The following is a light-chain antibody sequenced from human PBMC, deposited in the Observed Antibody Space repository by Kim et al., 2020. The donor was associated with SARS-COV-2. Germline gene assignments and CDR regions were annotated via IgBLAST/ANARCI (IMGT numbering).Light chain of an antibody. J-gene: IGKJ2*01. CDR2: DAS. V-gene: IGKV1-33*01. CDR1: QDISNY. CDR3: QQYDNLLMYT. Sequence: ESVGDRVTITCQASQDISNYLNWYQQKPGKAPKLLIYDASNLETGVPSRFSGSGSGTDFTFTISSLQPEDIATYYCQQYDNLLMYTFGQGTKLEI.